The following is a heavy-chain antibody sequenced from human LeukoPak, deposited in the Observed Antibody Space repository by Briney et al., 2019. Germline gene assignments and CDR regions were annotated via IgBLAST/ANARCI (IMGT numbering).Heavy chain of an antibody. J-gene: IGHJ4*02. V-gene: IGHV3-30*02. CDR3: ATGSGHYYDR. Sequence: GGSLRLSCAASGFTFSSYYMHWVRQAPGKCLEWVAVVHNDGNTKCFGDSVKGRFTISRDNSKNTLYLQMSSLTAEDTAVYYCATGSGHYYDRWGQGTLVTVSS. D-gene: IGHD3-22*01. CDR1: GFTFSSYY. CDR2: VHNDGNTK.